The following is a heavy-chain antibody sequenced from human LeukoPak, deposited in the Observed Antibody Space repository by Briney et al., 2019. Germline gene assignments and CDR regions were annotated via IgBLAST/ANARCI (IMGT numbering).Heavy chain of an antibody. CDR1: GGSISSYY. V-gene: IGHV4-4*07. Sequence: PSETLSLTCTVSGGSISSYYWSWIRQPAGKGLEWIGRIYTSGSTNYNPSLKSRVTMPVDTSKNQFSLKLSSVTAADTAVYYCARVSRGPYTGSGTLNYFDYWGQGTLVTVSS. CDR3: ARVSRGPYTGSGTLNYFDY. J-gene: IGHJ4*02. CDR2: IYTSGST. D-gene: IGHD3-10*01.